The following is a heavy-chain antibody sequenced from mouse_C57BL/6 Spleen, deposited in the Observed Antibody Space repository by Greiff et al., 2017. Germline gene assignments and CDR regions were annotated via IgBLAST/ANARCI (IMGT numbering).Heavy chain of an antibody. Sequence: EVQLQESGPELVKPGASVKIPCKASGYTFTDYNMDWVKQSHGKSLEWIGDINPNNGGTIYNQKFKGKATLTVDKSSSTAYMELRSLTSEDTAVYYCARGDWDVDAMDYWGQGTSVTVSS. CDR1: GYTFTDYN. CDR3: ARGDWDVDAMDY. J-gene: IGHJ4*01. D-gene: IGHD4-1*01. CDR2: INPNNGGT. V-gene: IGHV1-18*01.